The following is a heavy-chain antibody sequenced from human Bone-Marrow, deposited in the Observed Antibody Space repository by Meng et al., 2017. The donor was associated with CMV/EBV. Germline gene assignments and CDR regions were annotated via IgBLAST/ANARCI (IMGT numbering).Heavy chain of an antibody. Sequence: GESLKISCAASGFTFSSYSMSWVRQAPGKGLEWVSSISGSGGSTYYADSVQGRFTISRDNSKNTLYLQMNSLRAEDTAVYYCAKDAARLGDGYNTNWGQGTLVTVSS. CDR2: ISGSGGST. J-gene: IGHJ4*02. D-gene: IGHD5-24*01. CDR1: GFTFSSYS. V-gene: IGHV3-23*01. CDR3: AKDAARLGDGYNTN.